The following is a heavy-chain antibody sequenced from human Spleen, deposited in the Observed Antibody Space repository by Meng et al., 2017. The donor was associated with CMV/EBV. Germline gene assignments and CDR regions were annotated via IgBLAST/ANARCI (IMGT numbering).Heavy chain of an antibody. CDR1: GYRFTSYW. V-gene: IGHV5-51*01. Sequence: KVSCKGSGYRFTSYWIGWVRQMPGKGLEWMGIIYPGDSDTRYSPSFQGQVTISADKSISTAYLQWSSLKASDTAMYYCARRAAVAGLVYWYFDLWGRGTLVTVSS. D-gene: IGHD6-19*01. J-gene: IGHJ2*01. CDR2: IYPGDSDT. CDR3: ARRAAVAGLVYWYFDL.